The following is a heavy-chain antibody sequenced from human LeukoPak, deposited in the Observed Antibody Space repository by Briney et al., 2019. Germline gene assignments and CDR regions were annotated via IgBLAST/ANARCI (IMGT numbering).Heavy chain of an antibody. Sequence: SETLSLTCTVSGGSISSFYWSWIRQPPGKGLEWIGYIYYSGSTNYNPSLKSRVTISVDTSKDQFSLRLNSVTAADTAVYYCARLSSGSSSWYDIDYWGQGTLVTVSS. J-gene: IGHJ4*02. D-gene: IGHD6-13*01. CDR1: GGSISSFY. CDR2: IYYSGST. V-gene: IGHV4-59*08. CDR3: ARLSSGSSSWYDIDY.